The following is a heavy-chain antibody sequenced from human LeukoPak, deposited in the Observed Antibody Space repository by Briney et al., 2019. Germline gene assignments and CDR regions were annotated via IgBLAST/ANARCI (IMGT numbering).Heavy chain of an antibody. D-gene: IGHD5-18*01. J-gene: IGHJ6*02. CDR2: ITWDGGIT. V-gene: IGHV3-43*01. CDR1: GFTFADYS. Sequence: GGSLRLSCAASGFTFADYSMDWVRQAPGKGPEWVSLITWDGGITYYADSVKGRFTISRDNSKNTVYLQMNSLRVEDTAVYYCARDRGITVDTAPTEEYYYYGMDVWGQGTTVIVSS. CDR3: ARDRGITVDTAPTEEYYYYGMDV.